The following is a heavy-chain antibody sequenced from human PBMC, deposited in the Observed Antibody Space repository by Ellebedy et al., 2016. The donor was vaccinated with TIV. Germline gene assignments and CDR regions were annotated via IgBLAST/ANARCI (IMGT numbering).Heavy chain of an antibody. CDR1: GFSLSTSGVG. J-gene: IGHJ4*02. Sequence: SGPTLVKPTQTLTLTCTFSGFSLSTSGVGVGWIRQPPGEALEWLALSYWDDDKRYSPSLKSRLTITKDTSKKQVVLTMTNMDPVDTATYYCAPSATMITFGAFDYWGQGTLVTVSS. D-gene: IGHD3-16*01. CDR2: SYWDDDK. V-gene: IGHV2-5*02. CDR3: APSATMITFGAFDY.